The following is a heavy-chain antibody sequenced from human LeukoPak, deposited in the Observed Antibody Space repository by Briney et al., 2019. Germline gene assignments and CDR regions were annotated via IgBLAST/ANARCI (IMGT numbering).Heavy chain of an antibody. V-gene: IGHV3-30-3*01. Sequence: GRSLRLSCAASGFTVSSYAMHWVRQAPGKGLEWVAVISYDGSNKYYADSVKGRFTISRDNSKNTLYLQTNSLRAEDTAVYYCARVGGVEYQLPYFDYWGQGTLVTVSS. D-gene: IGHD2-2*01. J-gene: IGHJ4*02. CDR1: GFTVSSYA. CDR3: ARVGGVEYQLPYFDY. CDR2: ISYDGSNK.